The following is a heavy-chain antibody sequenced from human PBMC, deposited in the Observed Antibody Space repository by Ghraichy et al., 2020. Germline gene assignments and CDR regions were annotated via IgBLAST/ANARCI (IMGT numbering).Heavy chain of an antibody. Sequence: GGSLRLSCAASGFTFSSYTMNWVRQAPGKGLEWVSSISSSGTYIYYADSVRGRFTISRDDAKNSLYLQMNSLRAEDTAVYYCVRASGYIYTEGGVGYWAQGTLVTVSS. J-gene: IGHJ4*02. CDR3: VRASGYIYTEGGVGY. V-gene: IGHV3-21*01. D-gene: IGHD5-12*01. CDR2: ISSSGTYI. CDR1: GFTFSSYT.